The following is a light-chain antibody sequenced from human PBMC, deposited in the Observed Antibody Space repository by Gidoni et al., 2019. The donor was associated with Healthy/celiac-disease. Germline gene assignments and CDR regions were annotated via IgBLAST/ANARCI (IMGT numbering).Light chain of an antibody. Sequence: EIVLTQSTGTLSLSPGERATISCRASQSVSSSYFAWYQQKPGQAPRLLIYGASSRATGIPDRFSGSGSGTDFTLTISRLEPEDFAVYYCQQYGSSPYTFGQGTKLEIK. CDR3: QQYGSSPYT. J-gene: IGKJ2*01. CDR2: GAS. CDR1: QSVSSSY. V-gene: IGKV3-20*01.